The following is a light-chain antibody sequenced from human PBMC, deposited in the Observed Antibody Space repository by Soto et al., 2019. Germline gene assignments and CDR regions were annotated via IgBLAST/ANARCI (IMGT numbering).Light chain of an antibody. CDR2: LAS. Sequence: DIQMTQSPSPLSASVGDRVTITCRASQSISSWLAWYQQKPGKAPKLLLFLASSLESGVESRLSGSGSGTEFTLTISSLQPDDVATYYYQQDHSHALNFGGGTKVQIK. V-gene: IGKV1-5*03. CDR1: QSISSW. CDR3: QQDHSHALN. J-gene: IGKJ4*01.